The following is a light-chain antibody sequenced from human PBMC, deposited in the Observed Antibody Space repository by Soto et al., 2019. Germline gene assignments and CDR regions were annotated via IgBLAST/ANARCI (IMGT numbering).Light chain of an antibody. CDR1: QSVSSH. CDR2: GAS. V-gene: IGKV3-15*01. CDR3: QQYNNWPGWT. Sequence: DIVVTQSPATLSVSPGERATLSCRTSQSVSSHVAWYQQKPGQAPRLLIHGASTRATAIPARFSGSGSGTEFTLPIISLQSEDLGVYHCQQYNNWPGWTFGQGTKVEIK. J-gene: IGKJ1*01.